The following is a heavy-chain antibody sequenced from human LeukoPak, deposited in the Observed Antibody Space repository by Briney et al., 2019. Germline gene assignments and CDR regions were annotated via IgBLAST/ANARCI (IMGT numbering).Heavy chain of an antibody. V-gene: IGHV3-48*01. CDR2: ISSSSSTI. J-gene: IGHJ4*02. CDR3: ARLLRDYYDREGGFDY. Sequence: SGGSLRLSCAASGFTFSSYSMNWVRQAPGKGLEWVSYISSSSSTIYYADSVKGRFTISRDNAKNSLYLQMNSLRAEDTAVYYCARLLRDYYDREGGFDYWGQGTLVTVSS. CDR1: GFTFSSYS. D-gene: IGHD3-22*01.